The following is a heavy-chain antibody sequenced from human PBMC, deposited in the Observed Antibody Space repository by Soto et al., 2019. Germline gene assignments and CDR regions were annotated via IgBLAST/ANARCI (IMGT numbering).Heavy chain of an antibody. Sequence: PSETLSLSCTVSGGSISSYYWSWIRQPPGKGLEWIGYIYYSGSTNYNPSLKSRVTISVDTSKNQFSLKLSSVTAADTAVYYRARHSYDYIWGSYRDYYFDYWGQGTLVTVSS. D-gene: IGHD3-16*02. CDR1: GGSISSYY. V-gene: IGHV4-59*08. CDR3: ARHSYDYIWGSYRDYYFDY. CDR2: IYYSGST. J-gene: IGHJ4*02.